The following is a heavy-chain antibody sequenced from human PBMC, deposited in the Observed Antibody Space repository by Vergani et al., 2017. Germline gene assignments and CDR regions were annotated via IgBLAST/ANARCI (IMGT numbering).Heavy chain of an antibody. Sequence: EVQLVESGGGLVKPGGSLRLSCAASGFTFSSYSMNWVRQAPGKGLEWVSSISSSSSYIYYADSVKGRFTISRDNAKNSLYLQMNSLRAEATAVYYCAREGMVTAHYYYYGMDVWGQGTTVTVS. J-gene: IGHJ6*02. V-gene: IGHV3-21*01. CDR1: GFTFSSYS. CDR3: AREGMVTAHYYYYGMDV. D-gene: IGHD2-21*02. CDR2: ISSSSSYI.